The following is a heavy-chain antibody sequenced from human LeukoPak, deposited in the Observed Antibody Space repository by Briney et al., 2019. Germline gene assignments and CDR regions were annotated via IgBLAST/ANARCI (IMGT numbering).Heavy chain of an antibody. Sequence: ASVKVSCKASGYTFTGYYMHWVRQAPGQGLEWMGWINPNSGGTNYAQKFQGRVTMTRDTSISTAYMELSRLRSDDTAVYYCARPMVRGVIRWFDPWGQGTLVTVSS. CDR3: ARPMVRGVIRWFDP. J-gene: IGHJ5*02. CDR1: GYTFTGYY. D-gene: IGHD3-10*01. CDR2: INPNSGGT. V-gene: IGHV1-2*02.